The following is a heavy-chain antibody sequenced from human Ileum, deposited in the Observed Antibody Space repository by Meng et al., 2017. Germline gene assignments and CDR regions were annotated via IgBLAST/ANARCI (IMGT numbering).Heavy chain of an antibody. CDR2: INAGNGNT. V-gene: IGHV1-3*01. CDR1: GYTFTSYA. CDR3: ARDWGSSDWYDESTPFDY. Sequence: ASVKVSCKASGYTFTSYAMHWVRQAPGQRLEWMGWINAGNGNTKYSQKFQGRVTITRDTSASTAYMELSSLRSEDTAVYYCARDWGSSDWYDESTPFDYWGQGTLVTVSS. J-gene: IGHJ4*02. D-gene: IGHD6-19*01.